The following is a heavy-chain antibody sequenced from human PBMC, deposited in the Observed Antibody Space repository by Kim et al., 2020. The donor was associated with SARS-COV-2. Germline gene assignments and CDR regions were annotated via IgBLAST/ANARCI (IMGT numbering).Heavy chain of an antibody. CDR1: GGSFSGYY. CDR3: ARGRVYDFWSGYQFDY. Sequence: SETLSLTCAVYGGSFSGYYWSWIRQPPGKGLEWIGEINHSGSTNYNPSLKSRVTISVDTSKNQFSLKLSSVTAADTAVYYCARGRVYDFWSGYQFDYWGQGTLVTVSS. J-gene: IGHJ4*02. D-gene: IGHD3-3*01. CDR2: INHSGST. V-gene: IGHV4-34*01.